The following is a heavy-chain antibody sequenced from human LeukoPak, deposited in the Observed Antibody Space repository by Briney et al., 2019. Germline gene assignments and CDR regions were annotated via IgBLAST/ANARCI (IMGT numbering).Heavy chain of an antibody. J-gene: IGHJ4*02. CDR1: GGSISSTNYY. V-gene: IGHV4-39*07. Sequence: AETLSLTCTVAGGSISSTNYYWGWIRQPPGKGLEWIGSIYYSGSTYYNPSLRRRLTISLDTSKNQFSLRLSSVTAADTAFYYSARRYNWHDRWDWGQGTLVTVSP. CDR3: ARRYNWHDRWD. D-gene: IGHD1-1*01. CDR2: IYYSGST.